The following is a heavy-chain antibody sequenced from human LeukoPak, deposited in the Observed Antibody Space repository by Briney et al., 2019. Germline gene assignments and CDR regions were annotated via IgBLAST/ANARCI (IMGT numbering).Heavy chain of an antibody. Sequence: SETLSLTCTASGGSISSYYWSWIRQPPGKGLEWIGYIYYSGSTNYNPSLKSRVTISVDTSKNQFSLKLSSVTAADTAVYYCARYVVVPAAIFTDYYYYMDVWGKGTTVTVSS. CDR2: IYYSGST. CDR3: ARYVVVPAAIFTDYYYYMDV. J-gene: IGHJ6*03. CDR1: GGSISSYY. V-gene: IGHV4-59*01. D-gene: IGHD2-2*01.